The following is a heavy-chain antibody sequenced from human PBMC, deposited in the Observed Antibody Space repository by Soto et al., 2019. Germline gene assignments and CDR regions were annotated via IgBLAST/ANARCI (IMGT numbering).Heavy chain of an antibody. CDR2: IYYSGST. Sequence: SETLSLTWAVAEGSISSYYWSWIRQPPGKGLEWIGSIYYSGSTYYNPSLKSRVTISVDTSKNQFSLKLSSVTAADTAVYYCARTYYYDSSGYYYYGMDVWGQGTTVTVSS. D-gene: IGHD3-22*01. CDR1: EGSISSYY. V-gene: IGHV4-59*05. CDR3: ARTYYYDSSGYYYYGMDV. J-gene: IGHJ6*02.